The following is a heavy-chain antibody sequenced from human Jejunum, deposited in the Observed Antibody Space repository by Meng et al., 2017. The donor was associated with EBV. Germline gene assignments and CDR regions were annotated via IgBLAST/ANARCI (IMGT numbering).Heavy chain of an antibody. CDR2: ISNDGNNK. CDR3: TREWGADY. V-gene: IGHV3-30*03. J-gene: IGHJ4*02. D-gene: IGHD3-16*01. CDR1: GFTFSTTW. Sequence: VQLVESGGGLVKPGGSLRLSCEASGFTFSTTWMAWVRQAPGKGLKWVALISNDGNNKYYADSVKGRFTISRDNSKNTLYLQMNSLRVDDTALYYCTREWGADYWGQGTLVTVSS.